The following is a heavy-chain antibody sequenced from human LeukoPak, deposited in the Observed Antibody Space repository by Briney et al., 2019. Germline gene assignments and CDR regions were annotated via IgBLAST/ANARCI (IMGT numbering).Heavy chain of an antibody. CDR1: GFTFSNAW. Sequence: PGGSLRLSCAASGFTFSNAWMDWVRQAPGKGLEWVGRIKSKTDGGTTDYAAPVKGRFTISRDDSKNTLYLQMNSLKTEDTAVYYCATDRGWRTSGYYLYYFEYWGQGTLVTYSS. D-gene: IGHD3-3*01. J-gene: IGHJ4*02. CDR3: ATDRGWRTSGYYLYYFEY. V-gene: IGHV3-15*07. CDR2: IKSKTDGGTT.